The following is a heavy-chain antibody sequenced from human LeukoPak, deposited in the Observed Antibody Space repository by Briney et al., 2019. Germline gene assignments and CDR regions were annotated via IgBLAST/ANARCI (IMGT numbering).Heavy chain of an antibody. CDR1: GFTFSSYS. J-gene: IGHJ4*02. D-gene: IGHD2-15*01. CDR2: ISGSGGST. Sequence: GGSLRLSCAASGFTFSSYSMNWVRQAPGKGLEWVSAISGSGGSTYYADSVKGRFTISRDNSKNTLYLQMNSLRAEDTAVYYCAKEDRKVVVGIGTFDYWGQGTLVTVSS. CDR3: AKEDRKVVVGIGTFDY. V-gene: IGHV3-23*01.